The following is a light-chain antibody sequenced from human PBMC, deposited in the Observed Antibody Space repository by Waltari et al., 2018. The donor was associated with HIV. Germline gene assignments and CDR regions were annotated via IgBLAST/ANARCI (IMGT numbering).Light chain of an antibody. Sequence: QSVLIQPPSASGTPGQRVTIPCSGSTFNLGNNLVYWYQQLPGTAPRLLIDGNNRRPSGVPDRFSTSKAGTSAALAISGLRSEYEVDYYCAAWDDSLTGWVFGGGTKLTVL. CDR1: TFNLGNNL. V-gene: IGLV1-47*01. CDR2: GNN. J-gene: IGLJ3*02. CDR3: AAWDDSLTGWV.